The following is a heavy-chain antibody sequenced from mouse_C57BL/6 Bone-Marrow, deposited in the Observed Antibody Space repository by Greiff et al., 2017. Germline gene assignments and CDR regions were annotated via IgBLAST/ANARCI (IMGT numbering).Heavy chain of an antibody. CDR3: ARSYMVTLCDY. D-gene: IGHD2-2*01. CDR1: GYTFTDYY. V-gene: IGHV1-75*01. J-gene: IGHJ2*01. Sequence: VKLVESGPELVKPGASVKISCKASGYTFTDYYINWVKQRPGQGLEWIGWIFPGSGSTYYNEKFKGKDTLTVDKSSSTAYMLLSSLTSEDSAVYFCARSYMVTLCDYWGQGTTLTVSS. CDR2: IFPGSGST.